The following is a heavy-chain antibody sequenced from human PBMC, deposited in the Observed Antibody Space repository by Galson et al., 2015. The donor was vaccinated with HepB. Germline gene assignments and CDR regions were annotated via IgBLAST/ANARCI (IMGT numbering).Heavy chain of an antibody. Sequence: SLRLSCAASGFTFTSYAMSWVRQAPGKGLEWVSGISGSGSSTYYADSVKGRFTISRDNSKNTLYLQVNSLRAEDTAVYYCAKDRSSGRLRRWYFDLWGRGTLVTVSS. J-gene: IGHJ2*01. D-gene: IGHD6-19*01. CDR1: GFTFTSYA. CDR3: AKDRSSGRLRRWYFDL. CDR2: ISGSGSST. V-gene: IGHV3-23*01.